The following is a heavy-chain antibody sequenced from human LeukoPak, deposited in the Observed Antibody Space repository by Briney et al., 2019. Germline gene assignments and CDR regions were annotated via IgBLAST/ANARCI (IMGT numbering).Heavy chain of an antibody. CDR2: IYYSGST. Sequence: SETLSLTCTVSGGSIGSYYWSWIRQPPGKGLEWIGYIYYSGSTNYNPSLKSRVTISVDTSKNQFSLKLSSVTAADTAVYYCARHSPTTVAYYFDYWGQGTLVTVSS. CDR3: ARHSPTTVAYYFDY. CDR1: GGSIGSYY. D-gene: IGHD4-17*01. V-gene: IGHV4-59*08. J-gene: IGHJ4*02.